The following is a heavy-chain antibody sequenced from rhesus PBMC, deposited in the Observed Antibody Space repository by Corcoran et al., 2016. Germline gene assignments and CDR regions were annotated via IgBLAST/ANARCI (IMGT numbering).Heavy chain of an antibody. CDR3: ARGGGGWSTGILDY. J-gene: IGHJ4*01. V-gene: IGHV4-165*01. D-gene: IGHD6-37*01. CDR1: GGSFRGYY. CDR2: ISVSSGST. Sequence: QVQLQESGPGLVKPSETLSLTCAASGGSFRGYYWGWFRSPPGKGLEWIGYISVSSGSTDYTPSLKSRVTISTDTSKNQFSLKLSSVTGADTAVYYCARGGGGWSTGILDYWGQGVLVTVSS.